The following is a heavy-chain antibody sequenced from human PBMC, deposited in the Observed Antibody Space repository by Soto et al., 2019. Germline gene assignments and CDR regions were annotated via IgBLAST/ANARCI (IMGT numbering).Heavy chain of an antibody. J-gene: IGHJ4*02. CDR3: ANAPGVAGRGRGY. V-gene: IGHV3-23*04. CDR2: ISGSGGST. Sequence: EVQRVESGGGSVQPGESLGLSCAGSGFTFSSYVMNWIRQAPGKGLEWVSGISGSGGSTYYADSVQGRFSISRDNSKNTLFLQMNSLRVEDTAIYYCANAPGVAGRGRGYWGQGTLVIVSS. CDR1: GFTFSSYV. D-gene: IGHD6-19*01.